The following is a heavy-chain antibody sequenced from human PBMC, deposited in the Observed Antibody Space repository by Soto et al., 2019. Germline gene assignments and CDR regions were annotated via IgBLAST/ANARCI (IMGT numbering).Heavy chain of an antibody. J-gene: IGHJ4*02. Sequence: SETLSLTCTVSGGSIRNVYWSWIRQPPGKGPEWIGFIFHSGNAKYNPSLKSRVTMSVDTSKNRFSLSLDSVTAADTAVYFCARAHAPTLPFDYWGQGTLVTVSS. V-gene: IGHV4-59*01. D-gene: IGHD2-15*01. CDR3: ARAHAPTLPFDY. CDR2: IFHSGNA. CDR1: GGSIRNVY.